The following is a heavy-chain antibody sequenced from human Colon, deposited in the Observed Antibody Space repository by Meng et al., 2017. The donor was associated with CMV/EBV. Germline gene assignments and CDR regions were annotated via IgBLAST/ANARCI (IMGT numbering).Heavy chain of an antibody. CDR2: ISDSGGTT. J-gene: IGHJ3*01. Sequence: GESLKISCEASGFRFGTYAMTWVRQAPAVGLEWVASISDSGGTTYYADSVKGRFIISRDNSQDTLYLQLSSLRADDTAVYFCARDVFRGEAFDVWGQGTMVTVSS. CDR1: GFRFGTYA. CDR3: ARDVFRGEAFDV. V-gene: IGHV3-23*01. D-gene: IGHD3-3*01.